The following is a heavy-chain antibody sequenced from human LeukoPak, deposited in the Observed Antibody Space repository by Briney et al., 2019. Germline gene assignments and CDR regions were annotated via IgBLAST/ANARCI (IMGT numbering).Heavy chain of an antibody. V-gene: IGHV3-49*04. CDR3: TRDLGSGRRATANKKGYYYYGMDV. Sequence: GGSLRLSCAASGFTFSSYWMSWVRQAPGKGLEWVGFIRSKAYGGTTEYAASVKGRFTISRDDSKSIAYLQMNSLKTEDTAVYYCTRDLGSGRRATANKKGYYYYGMDVWGQGTAVTVSS. CDR2: IRSKAYGGTT. D-gene: IGHD5-18*01. J-gene: IGHJ6*02. CDR1: GFTFSSYW.